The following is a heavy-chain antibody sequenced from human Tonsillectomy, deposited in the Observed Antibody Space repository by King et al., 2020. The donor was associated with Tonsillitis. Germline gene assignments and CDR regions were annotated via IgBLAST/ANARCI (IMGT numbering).Heavy chain of an antibody. D-gene: IGHD3-10*01. CDR2: IRYDGSKK. V-gene: IGHV3-30*02. Sequence: VQLVESGGGVVQPGGSLRLSCAASGFTFSSYGMHWVRQAPGKGLEWVAFIRYDGSKKYYADSVKGRFTISRDSSKNTLYLQMTSLRADDTAVYYCAKDPTGGWFGEELNYFDYWGQGTLVTVSS. J-gene: IGHJ4*02. CDR1: GFTFSSYG. CDR3: AKDPTGGWFGEELNYFDY.